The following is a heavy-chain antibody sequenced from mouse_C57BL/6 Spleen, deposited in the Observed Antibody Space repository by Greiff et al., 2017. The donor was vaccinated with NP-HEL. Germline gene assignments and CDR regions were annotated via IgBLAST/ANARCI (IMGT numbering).Heavy chain of an antibody. CDR3: ARPAQATFWFAY. Sequence: VQLQQSGPELVKPGASVKISCKASGYAFSSSWMNWVKQRPGKGLEWIGRIYPGDGDTNYNGKFKGKATLTADKSSSTAYMQLSSLTSEDSAVYYCARPAQATFWFAYWGKGTLVTVSA. CDR2: IYPGDGDT. CDR1: GYAFSSSW. D-gene: IGHD3-2*02. V-gene: IGHV1-82*01. J-gene: IGHJ3*01.